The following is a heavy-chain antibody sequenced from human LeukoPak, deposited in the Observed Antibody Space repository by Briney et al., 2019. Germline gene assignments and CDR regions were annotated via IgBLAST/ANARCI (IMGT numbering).Heavy chain of an antibody. Sequence: GGSLRLSCAASGFTVSSNYMSWVRQAPGKGLEWVSVIYSGGSTYYADSVKGRFTISRDNSKNTLCLQMNSLRAEDTAVYYCAREGRGKSIDYWGQGTLVTVSS. D-gene: IGHD1-26*01. CDR3: AREGRGKSIDY. CDR1: GFTVSSNY. V-gene: IGHV3-66*01. CDR2: IYSGGST. J-gene: IGHJ4*02.